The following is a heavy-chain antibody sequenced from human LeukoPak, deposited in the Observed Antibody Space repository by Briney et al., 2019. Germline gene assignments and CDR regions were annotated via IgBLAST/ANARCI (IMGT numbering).Heavy chain of an antibody. Sequence: SETLSPTCTVSAGSISSSSYSWGWIRQPPGKGLEWIGSIYYSGSTYYNPSLKSQVSISIDTSKNQFSLRLTSVTAADTAVYYCARQTGSGLFILPGGQGTLVTVSS. CDR1: AGSISSSSYS. CDR3: ARQTGSGLFILP. V-gene: IGHV4-39*01. CDR2: IYYSGST. J-gene: IGHJ4*02. D-gene: IGHD3/OR15-3a*01.